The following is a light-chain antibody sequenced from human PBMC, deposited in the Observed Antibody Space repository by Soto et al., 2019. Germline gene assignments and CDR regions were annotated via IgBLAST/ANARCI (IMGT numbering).Light chain of an antibody. V-gene: IGKV3-11*01. CDR1: QSVCSY. CDR2: DAS. Sequence: EIVLTQSPATLSLSPGERATLSCRASQSVCSYLAWYEQKPRQDPRLLIYDASNRATGIPARFSGSGSGTDFTLTISSLEPEDFPVYYCQQRSNWPSITFGQGTRLEIK. J-gene: IGKJ5*01. CDR3: QQRSNWPSIT.